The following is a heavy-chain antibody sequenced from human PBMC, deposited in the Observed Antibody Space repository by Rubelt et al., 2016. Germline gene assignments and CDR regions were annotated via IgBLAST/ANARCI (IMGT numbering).Heavy chain of an antibody. D-gene: IGHD5-18*01. Sequence: QLQLQESGPGLVKPSETLSLTCTVSGGSISSSSYYWGWIRQPPGKGLEWIGSIYYSGSTYYNPSLKSRVTISVDTSKNQFSLKLSSVTAADTAVYYCARGGMADTAYGYWGQGTLVTVSS. CDR1: GGSISSSSYY. V-gene: IGHV4-39*07. J-gene: IGHJ4*02. CDR2: IYYSGST. CDR3: ARGGMADTAYGY.